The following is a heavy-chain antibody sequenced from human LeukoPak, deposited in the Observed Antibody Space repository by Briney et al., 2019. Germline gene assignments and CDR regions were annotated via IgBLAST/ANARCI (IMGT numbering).Heavy chain of an antibody. D-gene: IGHD6-6*01. J-gene: IGHJ4*02. CDR1: GLIFSKYW. Sequence: GGSLRLSCAASGLIFSKYWMTWVRQAPGKGLEWVAVISYDGSNKYYADSVKGRFTISRDNSKNTLYLQMNSLRAADTAVYYCARDKGTSYLSSFDYWGQGTLVTVSS. CDR2: ISYDGSNK. CDR3: ARDKGTSYLSSFDY. V-gene: IGHV3-30*03.